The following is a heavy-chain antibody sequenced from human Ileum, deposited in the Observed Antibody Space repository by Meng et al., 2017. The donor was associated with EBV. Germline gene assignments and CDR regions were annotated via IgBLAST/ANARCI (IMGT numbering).Heavy chain of an antibody. CDR3: ARGSNWFDR. CDR1: GYIFTSDA. J-gene: IGHJ5*02. V-gene: IGHV7-4-1*02. CDR2: INTNTGKP. Sequence: QVQLVQSGSGLKKPGAAAKVSCKASGYIFTSDAINWVRQTPGHGLEWMGWINTNTGKPMYAQGFTGRFVFSLDNSINTAYLQINSLQSDDTAVYYCARGSNWFDRWGQGTLVTVSS.